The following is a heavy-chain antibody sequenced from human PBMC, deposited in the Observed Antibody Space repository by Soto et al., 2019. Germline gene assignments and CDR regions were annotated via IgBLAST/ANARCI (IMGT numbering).Heavy chain of an antibody. D-gene: IGHD2-21*02. J-gene: IGHJ4*02. CDR1: GGSISSGGYY. Sequence: QVQLQESGPGLVKPSQTLSLTCTVSGGSISSGGYYWSWIRQHPGKGLEWIGYIYYSGSTYYNPSLKSRVTISVDTSKNQFSLKLSSVTAADTAVDYCARDHCGDCYYFDYWGQGTLVTVSS. V-gene: IGHV4-31*03. CDR2: IYYSGST. CDR3: ARDHCGDCYYFDY.